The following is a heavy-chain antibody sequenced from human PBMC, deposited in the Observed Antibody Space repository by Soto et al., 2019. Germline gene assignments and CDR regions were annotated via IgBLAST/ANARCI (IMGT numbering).Heavy chain of an antibody. V-gene: IGHV3-30-3*01. CDR2: ISYDGSNK. J-gene: IGHJ4*02. D-gene: IGHD2-2*01. Sequence: GGSLRLSCAASGFTFSSYAMHWVRQAPGKGLEWVAVISYDGSNKYYADSVKGRFTISRDNSKNTLYLQMNSLRGEDTAVYYCARGPSSLTRFDYWGQGTLVTVSS. CDR3: ARGPSSLTRFDY. CDR1: GFTFSSYA.